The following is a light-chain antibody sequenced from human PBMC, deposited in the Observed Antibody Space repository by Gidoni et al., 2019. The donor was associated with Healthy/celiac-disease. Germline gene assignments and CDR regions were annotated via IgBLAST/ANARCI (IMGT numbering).Light chain of an antibody. V-gene: IGLV1-44*01. CDR2: SNN. CDR1: SSNIGSNT. Sequence: QSVLTQPPSASGTPGQRVTISCSGSSSNIGSNTVNWYQQLPGTAPKLLIYSNNQRPSGVPDRFSGSKSGNSASLAISGLQPEDEADYYCAAWDDSLNGDVVFGGGTKLTVL. J-gene: IGLJ2*01. CDR3: AAWDDSLNGDVV.